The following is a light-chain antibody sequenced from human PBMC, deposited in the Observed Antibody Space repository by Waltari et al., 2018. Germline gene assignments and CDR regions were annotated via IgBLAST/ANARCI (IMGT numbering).Light chain of an antibody. J-gene: IGKJ5*01. V-gene: IGKV3-15*01. CDR1: QNIDTR. Sequence: ILLTQSPATLSVSPGERATLSCRASQNIDTRLAWYQHKPGQAPRLLIYGASTRAADIPVRFSGSGFGTDFSLTINSLQSEDFAVYYCQQYLQWPPAITFGPGTRLDFK. CDR2: GAS. CDR3: QQYLQWPPAIT.